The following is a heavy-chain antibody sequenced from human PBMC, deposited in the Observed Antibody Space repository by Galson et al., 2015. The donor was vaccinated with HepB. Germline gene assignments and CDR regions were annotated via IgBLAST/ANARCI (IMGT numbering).Heavy chain of an antibody. J-gene: IGHJ4*02. V-gene: IGHV3-23*01. CDR2: ISGSGGNT. D-gene: IGHD5-12*01. CDR3: AKDGQWLRPYYFDY. CDR1: GFTFSGYA. Sequence: SLRLSCAASGFTFSGYAMSWVRQAPGKGLEWVSSISGSGGNTYYADSVKGRFTISRDNSKNTLYLQMNSLRAEDTAVYYCAKDGQWLRPYYFDYWGQGTLVTVSS.